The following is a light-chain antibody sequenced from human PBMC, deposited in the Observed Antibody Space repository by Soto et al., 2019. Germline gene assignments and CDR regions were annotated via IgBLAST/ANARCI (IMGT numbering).Light chain of an antibody. CDR1: QSVSSN. CDR3: QQYNNWPLMYT. V-gene: IGKV3-15*01. Sequence: EIVMTQSPATLSVSPGERATLSCRASQSVSSNLAWYQQKPGQAPRLLIYGASTRATGIPAMFSGSGSGTEFTLTISSLQSEDFAVYYCQQYNNWPLMYTFGQGTKLEIK. J-gene: IGKJ2*01. CDR2: GAS.